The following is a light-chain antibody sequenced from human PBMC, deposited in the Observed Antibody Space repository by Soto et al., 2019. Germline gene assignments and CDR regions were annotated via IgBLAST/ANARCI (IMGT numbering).Light chain of an antibody. J-gene: IGKJ5*01. CDR2: AAS. CDR3: QQHNSYPLP. CDR1: ESISKW. Sequence: DVHMTQFPSSLSASVGDRVTITCLSSESISKWLAWYQQKPGKAPKLLIYAASTLQSGVPSRFSGSGSGTDFTLTISSLQPEDVATYYCQQHNSYPLPFGQGTRLEI. V-gene: IGKV1-5*01.